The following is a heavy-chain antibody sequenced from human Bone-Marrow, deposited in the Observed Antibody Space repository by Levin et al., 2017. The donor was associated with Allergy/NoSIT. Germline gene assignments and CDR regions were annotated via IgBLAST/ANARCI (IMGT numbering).Heavy chain of an antibody. V-gene: IGHV3-53*01. CDR2: IYSGGST. J-gene: IGHJ6*03. Sequence: GGSLRLSCAASGFTVSSNYMSWVRQAPGKGLEWVSVIYSGGSTYYADSVKGRFTISRDNSKNTLYLQMNSLRAEDTAVYYCAKNVYGSGSYYPYDYYYYMGGWGKGTTVTVSS. CDR1: GFTVSSNY. CDR3: AKNVYGSGSYYPYDYYYYMGG. D-gene: IGHD3-10*01.